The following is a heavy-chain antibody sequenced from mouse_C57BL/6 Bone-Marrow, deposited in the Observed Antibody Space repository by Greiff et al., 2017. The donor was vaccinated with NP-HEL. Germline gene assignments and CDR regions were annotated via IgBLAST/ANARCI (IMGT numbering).Heavy chain of an antibody. V-gene: IGHV1-54*01. CDR3: AREGLYAMDY. CDR2: INPGSGGT. D-gene: IGHD3-3*01. Sequence: VKLMESGAELVRPGTSVKVSCKASGYAFTNYLIEWVKQRPGQGLEWIGVINPGSGGTNYNEKFKGKATLTADKSSSTAYMQLSSLTSEDSAVYFCAREGLYAMDYWGQGTSVTVSS. CDR1: GYAFTNYL. J-gene: IGHJ4*01.